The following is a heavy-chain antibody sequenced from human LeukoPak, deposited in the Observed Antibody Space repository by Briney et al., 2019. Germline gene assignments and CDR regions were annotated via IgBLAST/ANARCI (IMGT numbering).Heavy chain of an antibody. CDR2: IRSKANSYAT. J-gene: IGHJ6*02. D-gene: IGHD2-8*01. V-gene: IGHV3-73*01. CDR3: LCMEDV. CDR1: GFTFSGSA. Sequence: GGSLRLSCAASGFTFSGSAMHWARQASGKGLEWVGRIRSKANSYATAYAASVKGRFTISRDDSKNTAYLQMNSLKTEDTAVYYCLCMEDVWGQGTTVTVSS.